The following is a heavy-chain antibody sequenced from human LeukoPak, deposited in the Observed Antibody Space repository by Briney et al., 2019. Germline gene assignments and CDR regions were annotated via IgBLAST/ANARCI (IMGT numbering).Heavy chain of an antibody. CDR3: ARCQYCTNGVCYFGNWFDP. D-gene: IGHD2-8*01. V-gene: IGHV1-18*01. CDR1: GYTFTSYG. J-gene: IGHJ5*02. Sequence: ASVKASRKASGYTFTSYGISWVRQAPGQGLEWMGWISAYNGNTNYAQKLQGRVTMTTDTSTSTAYMELRSLRSDDTAVYYCARCQYCTNGVCYFGNWFDPWGQGTLVTVSS. CDR2: ISAYNGNT.